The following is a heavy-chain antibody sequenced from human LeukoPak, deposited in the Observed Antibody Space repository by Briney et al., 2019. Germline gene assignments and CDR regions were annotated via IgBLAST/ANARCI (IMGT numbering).Heavy chain of an antibody. V-gene: IGHV3-48*01. D-gene: IGHD1-7*01. CDR3: AREGYNWNYVGFDY. J-gene: IGHJ4*02. Sequence: GGSLRLSCAASGFAFSSYSMNWVRQAPGKGLEWVSYISSSSSTIYYADSVKGRFTISRDNAKNSLYLQMNSLRAEDTAVYYCAREGYNWNYVGFDYWGQGTLVTVSS. CDR2: ISSSSSTI. CDR1: GFAFSSYS.